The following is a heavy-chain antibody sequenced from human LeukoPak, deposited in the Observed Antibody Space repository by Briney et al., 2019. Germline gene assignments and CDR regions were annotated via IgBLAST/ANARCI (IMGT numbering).Heavy chain of an antibody. D-gene: IGHD2-2*03. CDR3: ARVGIVVVPAAMYYYYGMDV. J-gene: IGHJ6*02. V-gene: IGHV1-2*06. Sequence: ASVKVSCKASGYTFTGYHMHWVRQAPGQGLEWMGRINPNSGDTNYAQKFQGRVTITADESTSTAYMELSSLRSEDTAVYYCARVGIVVVPAAMYYYYGMDVWGQGTTVTVSS. CDR2: INPNSGDT. CDR1: GYTFTGYH.